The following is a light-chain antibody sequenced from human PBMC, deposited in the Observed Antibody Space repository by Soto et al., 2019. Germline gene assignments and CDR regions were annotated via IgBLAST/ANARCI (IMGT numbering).Light chain of an antibody. V-gene: IGKV1-9*01. Sequence: DIPLTQSPSFLSASVGDRVTITCRASQGISSYLAWYQQKPGKAPKLLIYAASTLQSGVPSRFSGSGSGTEFTLTISSLQPEDFATYYCQQLNSYPLAFGGGTKVEIK. J-gene: IGKJ4*01. CDR1: QGISSY. CDR2: AAS. CDR3: QQLNSYPLA.